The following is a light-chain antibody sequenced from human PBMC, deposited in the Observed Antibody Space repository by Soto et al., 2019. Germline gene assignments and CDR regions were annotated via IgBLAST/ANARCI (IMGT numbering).Light chain of an antibody. CDR2: EVS. CDR1: SSDVGAYNY. Sequence: QSALTQPASVSGSPGQSITISCTGTSSDVGAYNYVSWCQQHPGKAPKLMIYEVSNRPSGVSNRFSGSKSGNTASLTISGLQAEDEADYYCSSYTSSSTYVFATGTKVTVL. J-gene: IGLJ1*01. V-gene: IGLV2-14*01. CDR3: SSYTSSSTYV.